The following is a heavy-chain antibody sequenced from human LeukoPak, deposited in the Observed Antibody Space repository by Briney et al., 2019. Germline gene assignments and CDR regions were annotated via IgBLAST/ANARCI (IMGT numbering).Heavy chain of an antibody. CDR2: ISSSGSTI. CDR1: GFTFSSYE. CDR3: AREPESWIQLRGPAFDI. J-gene: IGHJ3*02. Sequence: GGSLRLSCAASGFTFSSYEMNWVRQAPGKGLEWVSYISSSGSTIYYADSVKGRFTISRDNAKNSLYLQMNSLRAEDTAVYYCAREPESWIQLRGPAFDIWGQGTMVTVSS. D-gene: IGHD5-18*01. V-gene: IGHV3-48*03.